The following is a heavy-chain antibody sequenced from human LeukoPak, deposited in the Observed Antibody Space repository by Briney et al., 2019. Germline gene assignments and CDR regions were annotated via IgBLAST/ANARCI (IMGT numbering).Heavy chain of an antibody. V-gene: IGHV3-30-3*01. CDR2: ISYDGSNK. Sequence: PGRSLRLSCAASGFTFSSYAMHWVRQAPGKGLVWVAVISYDGSNKYYADSVKGRFTISRDNSKNTLYLQMNSLRAEDTAVYYCARDQGGTQIGWGQGTLVTVSS. J-gene: IGHJ4*02. CDR3: ARDQGGTQIG. CDR1: GFTFSSYA. D-gene: IGHD3-16*01.